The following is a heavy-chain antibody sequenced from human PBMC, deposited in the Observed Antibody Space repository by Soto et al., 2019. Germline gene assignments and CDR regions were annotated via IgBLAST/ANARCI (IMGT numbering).Heavy chain of an antibody. V-gene: IGHV4-4*02. CDR2: IYHSGST. Sequence: SNTLSVTCAVSGGSIASSKWWGRVFTPPGKRLEWIGEIYHSGSTNYNPSLKSRVTISVDKSKNQFSLKLSSVTAADTAVYYCARDRDYYDSSGSRDYYYYYGMDVWGQGTTVT. CDR1: GGSIASSKW. D-gene: IGHD3-22*01. CDR3: ARDRDYYDSSGSRDYYYYYGMDV. J-gene: IGHJ6*02.